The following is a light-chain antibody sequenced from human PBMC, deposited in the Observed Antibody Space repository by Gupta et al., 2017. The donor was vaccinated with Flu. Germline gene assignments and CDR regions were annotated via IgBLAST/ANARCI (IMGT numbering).Light chain of an antibody. CDR3: AAWDDSRNGWV. J-gene: IGLJ2*01. CDR2: NNY. V-gene: IGLV1-44*01. Sequence: QSVMTQPPSASGTPGQRVTISCSGSSSNIGSHTINWYQQFPGTAPNPLIYNNYERPSGVPDRFSGSKSGTSAALAISGVQSEDEADYYCAAWDDSRNGWVFGGGIKLTVL. CDR1: SSNIGSHT.